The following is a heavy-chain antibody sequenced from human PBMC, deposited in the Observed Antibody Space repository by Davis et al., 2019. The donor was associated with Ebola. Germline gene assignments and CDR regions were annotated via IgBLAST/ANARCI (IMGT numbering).Heavy chain of an antibody. CDR1: GFTFSSYS. CDR3: AGEDDYSNDY. CDR2: ISSSSSYI. Sequence: GGSLRLSCAASGFTFSSYSMNWVRQAPGKGLEWVSSISSSSSYIYYADSAKGRFTISRDSSKNTLYLQMNSLRIEDTAVYYCAGEDDYSNDYWGQGTLVTVSS. J-gene: IGHJ4*02. V-gene: IGHV3-21*04. D-gene: IGHD4-11*01.